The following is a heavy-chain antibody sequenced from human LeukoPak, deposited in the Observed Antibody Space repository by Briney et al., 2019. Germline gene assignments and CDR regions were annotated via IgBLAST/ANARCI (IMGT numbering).Heavy chain of an antibody. CDR1: GYTFTSYY. CDR3: ARGGNIAAAQILRGNYFDY. V-gene: IGHV1-2*06. J-gene: IGHJ4*02. D-gene: IGHD6-13*01. CDR2: INPNSGGT. Sequence: VSCKASGYTFTSYYMHWVRQAPGQGLEWMGRINPNSGGTNYAQKFQGRVTMTRDTSISTAYMELSRLRSDDTAVYYCARGGNIAAAQILRGNYFDYWGQGTLVTVSS.